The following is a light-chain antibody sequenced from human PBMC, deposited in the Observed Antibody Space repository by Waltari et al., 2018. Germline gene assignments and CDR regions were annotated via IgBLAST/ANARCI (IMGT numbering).Light chain of an antibody. CDR3: MQGTHWPRT. J-gene: IGKJ1*01. Sequence: DVVMTQSPLSLPVTLGQPASISCRSTQSLVYSDGNTYLSWFQQRPGQSPMRLIYKVSNRDSGVPDRFSGSGSGTVFTLKISRVEAEDVGFYYCMQGTHWPRTFGPGTKVEIK. CDR1: QSLVYSDGNTY. V-gene: IGKV2-30*01. CDR2: KVS.